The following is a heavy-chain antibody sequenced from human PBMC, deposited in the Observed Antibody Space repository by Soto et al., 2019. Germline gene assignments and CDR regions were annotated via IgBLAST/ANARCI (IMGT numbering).Heavy chain of an antibody. CDR2: INSDGSTI. D-gene: IGHD3-10*01. CDR1: GYTFSPFW. V-gene: IGHV3-74*01. J-gene: IGHJ3*01. Sequence: EVQLVESGGGLVQPGESLRLSCAASGYTFSPFWMHWVRQAPGKGLVWVSHINSDGSTILYADSVKGRFTISRDNAKNTLYLQMNSLNAEDTAMYFCVRDRVYPDSFDVWGRGTMVTVSS. CDR3: VRDRVYPDSFDV.